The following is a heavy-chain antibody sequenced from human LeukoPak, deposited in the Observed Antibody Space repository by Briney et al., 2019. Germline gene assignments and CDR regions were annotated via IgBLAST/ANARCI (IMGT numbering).Heavy chain of an antibody. D-gene: IGHD3-22*01. CDR2: IHHSGST. CDR3: ARTAPRRRITMIVVVINAFDI. V-gene: IGHV4-39*07. CDR1: GGSISSSGDF. J-gene: IGHJ3*02. Sequence: PSETLSLTCTVSGGSISSSGDFWGWIRQPPGKEPEYIASIHHSGSTNYNPSLKSRVTISVDTSKNQFSLKLSSVTAADTAVYYCARTAPRRRITMIVVVINAFDIWGQGTMVTVSS.